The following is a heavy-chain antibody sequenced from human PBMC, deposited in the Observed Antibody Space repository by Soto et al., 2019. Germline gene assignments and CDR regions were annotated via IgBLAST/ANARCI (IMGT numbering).Heavy chain of an antibody. CDR3: ARHLAVATDRSIDY. J-gene: IGHJ4*02. D-gene: IGHD6-19*01. V-gene: IGHV4-39*01. Sequence: QLQLQESGPGLVKPSETLSLTCTVSGDSISSSTSYWSWIRQPPGKGLEWIGNSYYSGRTYYNPSLKSRVTISVDTSKNQFSLKLSSVTAADTAVYFCARHLAVATDRSIDYWGQGTLVTVSS. CDR1: GDSISSSTSY. CDR2: SYYSGRT.